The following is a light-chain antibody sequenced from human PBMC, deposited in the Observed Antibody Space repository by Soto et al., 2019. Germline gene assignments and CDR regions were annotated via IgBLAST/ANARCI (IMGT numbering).Light chain of an antibody. J-gene: IGLJ3*02. CDR2: LDN. Sequence: QSVLTQPPSASGTPGQRVTISCSGSSSNIGANYVYWYQQLPGTAPRLLIYLDNQRPSGVPDRFSGSKSGTSASLAIGGLRSEDEADYFCAAWDDSLGGSWVFGGRTQLTVL. CDR1: SSNIGANY. V-gene: IGLV1-47*01. CDR3: AAWDDSLGGSWV.